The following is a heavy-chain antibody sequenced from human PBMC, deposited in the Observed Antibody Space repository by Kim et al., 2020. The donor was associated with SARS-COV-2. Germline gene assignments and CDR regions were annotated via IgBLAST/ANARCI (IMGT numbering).Heavy chain of an antibody. CDR1: GYTFTSYG. CDR2: ISAYNGNT. D-gene: IGHD6-19*01. J-gene: IGHJ6*02. CDR3: ARDSLAVAGAPGYYYGMDV. Sequence: ASVKVSCKASGYTFTSYGISWVRQAPGQGLEWMGWISAYNGNTNYAQKLQGRVTMTTDTSTSTAYMELRSLRSDDTAVYYCARDSLAVAGAPGYYYGMDVWGQGTTVTVSS. V-gene: IGHV1-18*01.